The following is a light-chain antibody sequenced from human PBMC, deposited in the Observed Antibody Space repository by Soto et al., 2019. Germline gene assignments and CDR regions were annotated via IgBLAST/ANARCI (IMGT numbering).Light chain of an antibody. CDR2: DVS. CDR1: SSDGGGYNY. V-gene: IGLV2-14*03. Sequence: QSVLTQPASVSGAPGQSITISCTGTSSDGGGYNYVSWYQHHPGEAPKLMIYDVSNRPSGVSNRFSGSKSGNTASLTISGLQPEDEADYYCSSYTTSNTRQIVFGTGTKVTVL. J-gene: IGLJ1*01. CDR3: SSYTTSNTRQIV.